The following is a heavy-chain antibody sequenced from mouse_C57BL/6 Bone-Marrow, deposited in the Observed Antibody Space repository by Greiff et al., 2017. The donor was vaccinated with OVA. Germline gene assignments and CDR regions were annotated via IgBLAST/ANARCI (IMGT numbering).Heavy chain of an antibody. Sequence: EVQLVESGGGLVKPGGSLKLSCAASGFTFSDYGMHWVRQAPEKGLEWVAYISSGSSTIYYADTVKGRFTIARDNAKNTLFLQMTSLRSEDTAMYYCARSVYRSWFAYWGQGTLVTVSA. D-gene: IGHD2-1*01. CDR2: ISSGSSTI. CDR1: GFTFSDYG. CDR3: ARSVYRSWFAY. V-gene: IGHV5-17*01. J-gene: IGHJ3*01.